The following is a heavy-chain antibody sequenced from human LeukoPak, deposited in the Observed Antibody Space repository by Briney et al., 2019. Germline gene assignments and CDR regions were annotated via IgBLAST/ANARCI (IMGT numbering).Heavy chain of an antibody. CDR3: AKDKRVWGSYRYQQDY. J-gene: IGHJ4*02. V-gene: IGHV3-30*18. Sequence: GGSLRLSCAASGFTFSSYGMHWVRQAPGKGLEWVAVISYDGSNKYYADSVKGRFTISRDNSKNTLYLQMNSLRAEDTAVYYCAKDKRVWGSYRYQQDYWGQGTLVTVSS. D-gene: IGHD3-16*02. CDR2: ISYDGSNK. CDR1: GFTFSSYG.